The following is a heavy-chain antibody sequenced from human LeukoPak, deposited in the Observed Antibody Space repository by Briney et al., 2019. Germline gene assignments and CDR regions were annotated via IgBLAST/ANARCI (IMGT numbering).Heavy chain of an antibody. CDR3: ARGGDGDYLFDY. D-gene: IGHD4-17*01. CDR2: IYYSGST. CDR1: GGSISSYY. Sequence: SETLSLTCTVSGGSISSYYWSWIRQPPGKGLEWIGYIYYSGSTNYNPSLKSRVTISVDTSKNQFSLKLSSVTAADTAVYYCARGGDGDYLFDYWGQGTLVTVSS. J-gene: IGHJ4*02. V-gene: IGHV4-59*01.